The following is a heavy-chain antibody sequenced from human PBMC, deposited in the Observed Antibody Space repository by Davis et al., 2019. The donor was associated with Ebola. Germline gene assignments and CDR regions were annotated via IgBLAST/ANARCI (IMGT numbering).Heavy chain of an antibody. V-gene: IGHV3-23*01. CDR2: ISDSGGST. Sequence: GGSLRLSCAASGFTFRTYAMSWVRQAPGKGLEWVSTISDSGGSTYYADSVKGRFTISRDNSKNTLYLQMNSLRFDDTAVYYCARIATWGYEYFDYWGQGTLVTVSS. D-gene: IGHD5-24*01. CDR1: GFTFRTYA. J-gene: IGHJ4*02. CDR3: ARIATWGYEYFDY.